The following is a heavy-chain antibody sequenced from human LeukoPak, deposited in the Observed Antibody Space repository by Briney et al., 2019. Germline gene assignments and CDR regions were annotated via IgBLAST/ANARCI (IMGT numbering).Heavy chain of an antibody. Sequence: GGSLRLSCAASGFTFSSYWMHWVRQAPGKGLVWVSRINSDGSSTSYADSVRGRFSISRDNAKNSLYLQMNSLRAEDTAVYYCARDTGAYYDSGGLDYWGQGTLVTVSS. CDR2: INSDGSST. D-gene: IGHD3-22*01. J-gene: IGHJ4*02. CDR1: GFTFSSYW. V-gene: IGHV3-74*01. CDR3: ARDTGAYYDSGGLDY.